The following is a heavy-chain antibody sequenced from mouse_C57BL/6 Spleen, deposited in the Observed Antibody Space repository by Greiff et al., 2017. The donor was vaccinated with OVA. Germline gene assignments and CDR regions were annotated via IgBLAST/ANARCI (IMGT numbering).Heavy chain of an antibody. CDR2: IYPGDGDT. CDR3: ARGAAQAYFDY. J-gene: IGHJ2*01. Sequence: QVQLKQSGPELVKPGASVKISCKASGYAFSSSWMNWVKQRPGKGLEWIGRIYPGDGDTNYNGKFKGKATLTADKSSSTAYMQLSSLTSEDSAVFYCARGAAQAYFDYWGQGTTVTVS. D-gene: IGHD3-2*02. CDR1: GYAFSSSW. V-gene: IGHV1-82*01.